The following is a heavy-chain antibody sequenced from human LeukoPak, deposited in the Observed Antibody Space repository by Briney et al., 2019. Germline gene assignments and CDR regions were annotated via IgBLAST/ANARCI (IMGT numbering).Heavy chain of an antibody. V-gene: IGHV3-21*01. CDR2: ISSSSSYI. CDR1: GFTFSSYS. Sequence: GGTLRLSCAASGFTFSSYSMNWVRQAPGKGLEWVSSISSSSSYIYYADSVKGRFTISRDNAKNSLYLQMNSLRAEDTAVYYCARDPIYGSGSHFDYWGQGTLVTVSS. D-gene: IGHD3-10*01. J-gene: IGHJ4*02. CDR3: ARDPIYGSGSHFDY.